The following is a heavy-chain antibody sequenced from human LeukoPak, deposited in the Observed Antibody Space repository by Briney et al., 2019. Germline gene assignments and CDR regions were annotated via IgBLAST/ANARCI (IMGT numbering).Heavy chain of an antibody. Sequence: PGGSLRLSCAASGFTVSDNYMTWVCQAPGKGLEWVSSIYSAGATHYAESAKGRFTITRDNSKNTLYLQMNSLRAEDMAVYYCARIEWERLARAFDIWGQGTMVTVSS. D-gene: IGHD1-26*01. CDR3: ARIEWERLARAFDI. CDR1: GFTVSDNY. CDR2: IYSAGAT. V-gene: IGHV3-53*01. J-gene: IGHJ3*02.